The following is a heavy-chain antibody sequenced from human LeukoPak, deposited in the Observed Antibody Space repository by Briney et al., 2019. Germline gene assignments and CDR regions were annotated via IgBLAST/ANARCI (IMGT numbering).Heavy chain of an antibody. J-gene: IGHJ4*02. V-gene: IGHV4-59*01. CDR3: ARGRWSAVAGTIYDY. CDR2: IYYSGST. Sequence: SETLSLTCTVSGGSISSYYWSWIRQPPGKGLEWIGYIYYSGSTNYNPSLKSRVTISVDTSKNQFSLKLSSVTAADTAVYYCARGRWSAVAGTIYDYWGLGTRVTVSS. CDR1: GGSISSYY. D-gene: IGHD6-19*01.